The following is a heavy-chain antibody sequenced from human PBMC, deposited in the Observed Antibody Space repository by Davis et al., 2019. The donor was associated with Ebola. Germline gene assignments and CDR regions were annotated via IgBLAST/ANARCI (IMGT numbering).Heavy chain of an antibody. CDR3: ARGDYGGSQFDY. Sequence: GESLKISCAASGFTFSSNSMNWVRQAPGKGLEWVSFISSSSNYIYYADSVKGRFTVSRDNAKNSLYLQMNSLRAEDTAVYYCARGDYGGSQFDYWGQGTLVTVSS. D-gene: IGHD4-17*01. V-gene: IGHV3-21*01. J-gene: IGHJ4*02. CDR1: GFTFSSNS. CDR2: ISSSSNYI.